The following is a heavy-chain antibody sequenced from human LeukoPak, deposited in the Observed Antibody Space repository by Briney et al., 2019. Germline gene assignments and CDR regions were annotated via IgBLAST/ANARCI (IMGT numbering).Heavy chain of an antibody. D-gene: IGHD3-16*01. Sequence: GGSLRLTCAASGFTFSSYSMNWVRQAPGKGLEWVSSISSSSSYIYYADSVKGRFTISRDSAKNSLYLQMNSLGVEDTAVYYCARDLTFTYAWGQGTLVTASS. V-gene: IGHV3-21*01. CDR3: ARDLTFTYA. CDR1: GFTFSSYS. J-gene: IGHJ5*02. CDR2: ISSSSSYI.